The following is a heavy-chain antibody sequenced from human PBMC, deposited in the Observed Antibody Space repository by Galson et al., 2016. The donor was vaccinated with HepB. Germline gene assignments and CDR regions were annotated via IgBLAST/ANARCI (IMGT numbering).Heavy chain of an antibody. V-gene: IGHV5-51*01. CDR3: ARFYFDSGAYRGSGY. CDR1: GYTFTTYW. J-gene: IGHJ4*02. D-gene: IGHD3-22*01. CDR2: IYPADSDT. Sequence: QSGAEVKKPGDSLKISCKGSGYTFTTYWIGWVRQMPGKGLEWMGIIYPADSDTRYSPSFQGHVTISADKSIATAYLHWSSLKASDSGIYYCARFYFDSGAYRGSGYWGQGTLVTVSS.